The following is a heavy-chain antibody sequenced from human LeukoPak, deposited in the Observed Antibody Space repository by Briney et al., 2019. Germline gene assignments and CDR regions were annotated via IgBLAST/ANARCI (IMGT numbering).Heavy chain of an antibody. Sequence: GSLRLSCAASGFTFSSYSMNWVRQAPGKGLEWVSSISSSSSYIYYADSVKGRFTISRDNAKNSLYLQMNSLRAEDTAVYYCARVMRYSYYFDYWGQGTLVTVSS. CDR2: ISSSSSYI. CDR1: GFTFSSYS. D-gene: IGHD1-1*01. V-gene: IGHV3-21*01. CDR3: ARVMRYSYYFDY. J-gene: IGHJ4*02.